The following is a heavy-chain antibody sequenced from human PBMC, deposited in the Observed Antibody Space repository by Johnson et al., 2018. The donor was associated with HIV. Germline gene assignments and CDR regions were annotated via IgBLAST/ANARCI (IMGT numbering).Heavy chain of an antibody. CDR1: GFTFSSYA. D-gene: IGHD1-26*01. Sequence: EVQLVESGGGLVQPGGSLRLSCAASGFTFSSYAMSWVRQAPGKGLEWVSAISGSGGYTYYADSVKGRFTISRDSSKNTLYLQMNSLRAEDTAVYYCAKDMFRWELLDGDTFDIWGQGTMVTVSS. J-gene: IGHJ3*02. CDR3: AKDMFRWELLDGDTFDI. V-gene: IGHV3-23*04. CDR2: ISGSGGYT.